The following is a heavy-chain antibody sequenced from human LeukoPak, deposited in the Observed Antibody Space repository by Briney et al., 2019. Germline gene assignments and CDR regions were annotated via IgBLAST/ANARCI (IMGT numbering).Heavy chain of an antibody. CDR1: GGSTSSYY. CDR2: IYYSGST. V-gene: IGHV4-59*12. J-gene: IGHJ4*02. CDR3: ARGAVAGNYFDY. D-gene: IGHD6-19*01. Sequence: SETLSLTCTVSGGSTSSYYWSWIRQPPGKGLGWIGSIYYSGSTYYNPSLKSRVTISVDTSKNQFSLKLSSVTAADTAVYYCARGAVAGNYFDYWGQGTLVTVSS.